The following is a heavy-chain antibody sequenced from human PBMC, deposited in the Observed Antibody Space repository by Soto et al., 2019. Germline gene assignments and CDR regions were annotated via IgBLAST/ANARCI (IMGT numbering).Heavy chain of an antibody. J-gene: IGHJ4*02. V-gene: IGHV3-74*01. CDR2: INSDGSTT. CDR1: GFTFSSYW. CDR3: VGGTGY. D-gene: IGHD1-1*01. Sequence: EVQVVEFGGGLVQPGGSLRLSCVGSGFTFSSYWMYWARQVPGKGPVWVSRINSDGSTTNYVEPVKGRFTTSRDNAKNTVYLQMNSLRVEYTAVYYCVGGTGYWGQGTRVTVSS.